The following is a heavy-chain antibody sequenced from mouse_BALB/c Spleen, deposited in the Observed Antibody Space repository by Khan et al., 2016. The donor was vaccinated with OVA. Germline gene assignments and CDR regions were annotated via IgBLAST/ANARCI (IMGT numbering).Heavy chain of an antibody. CDR2: INPDSSTI. Sequence: EVKLLESGGGLVQPGGSLKLSCAASGFDFSRYWMSWVRQAPGKGLEWIGEINPDSSTINYTPSLKDKFIISRDNANNTLYLQMSKVRSEDTAIYYCARGLRRYYYARDYWGQGTSVTVSS. CDR3: ARGLRRYYYARDY. CDR1: GFDFSRYW. V-gene: IGHV4-1*02. J-gene: IGHJ4*01. D-gene: IGHD2-2*01.